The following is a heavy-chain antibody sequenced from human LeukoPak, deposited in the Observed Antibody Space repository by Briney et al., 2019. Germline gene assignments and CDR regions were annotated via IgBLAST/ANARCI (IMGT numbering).Heavy chain of an antibody. CDR1: GFTFSSYG. D-gene: IGHD5-24*01. V-gene: IGHV3-30*03. J-gene: IGHJ4*02. CDR3: ASQDGADGYTWVN. Sequence: PGGSLRLSCAASGFTFSSYGMHWVRQAPGKGLEWVAVISYDGSNKYYADSVKGRFTISRDNSKNTLYLQMNSLRAEDTAVYYCASQDGADGYTWVNWGQGTLVTVSS. CDR2: ISYDGSNK.